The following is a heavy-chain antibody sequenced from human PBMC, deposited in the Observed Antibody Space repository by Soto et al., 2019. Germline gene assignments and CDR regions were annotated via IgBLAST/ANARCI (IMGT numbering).Heavy chain of an antibody. J-gene: IGHJ4*02. CDR1: AFTFSSYG. CDR3: AKERGPSSSWQYYFDY. D-gene: IGHD6-13*01. Sequence: GGSLRLSCAPSAFTFSSYGMHCVRQAPSKGLEWVAVISYDGSNKYYADSVKGRFTISRDNSKNTLYLQMNSLRAEDTAVYYCAKERGPSSSWQYYFDYWGQGTLVTVSS. CDR2: ISYDGSNK. V-gene: IGHV3-30*18.